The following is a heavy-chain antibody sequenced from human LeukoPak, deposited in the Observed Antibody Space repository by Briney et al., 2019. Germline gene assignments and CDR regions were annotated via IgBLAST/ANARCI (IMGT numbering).Heavy chain of an antibody. V-gene: IGHV3-11*03. CDR2: ITGSGRYT. CDR3: ARQMFGELGPPLDL. Sequence: GGSLRLSCAASGFTFSDYYMNWIRQAPGKGLEWISYITGSGRYTNYAYSVKGRFTIASDNARNSLPLQMSSLRAEDTAVYYCARQMFGELGPPLDLWGQGTLVTVSS. CDR1: GFTFSDYY. D-gene: IGHD3-10*02. J-gene: IGHJ5*02.